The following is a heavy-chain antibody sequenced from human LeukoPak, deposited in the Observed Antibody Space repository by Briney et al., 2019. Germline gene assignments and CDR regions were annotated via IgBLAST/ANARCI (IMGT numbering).Heavy chain of an antibody. Sequence: GGSLRLSCAASGFTFSSYAMHWVRQAPGKGLEWVAVISYDGSNKYYADSVKGRFTISRDNSKNTLYLQMNSLRAEDTAVYYCARGPNWDFDYWGQGTLVTVSS. CDR1: GFTFSSYA. V-gene: IGHV3-30-3*01. CDR3: ARGPNWDFDY. J-gene: IGHJ4*02. D-gene: IGHD7-27*01. CDR2: ISYDGSNK.